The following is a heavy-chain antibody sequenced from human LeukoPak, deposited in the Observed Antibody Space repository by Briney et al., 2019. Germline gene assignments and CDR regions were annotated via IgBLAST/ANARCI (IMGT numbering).Heavy chain of an antibody. CDR3: ARGDYGDYFYFGY. Sequence: SETLSLTCTVSGGSISSYYWSWIRQPPGKGLEWIGYIYHSGSTYYNPSLKSRVTISVDRSKNQFSLKLSSVTAADTAVYYCARGDYGDYFYFGYWGQGTLVTVSS. J-gene: IGHJ4*02. V-gene: IGHV4-59*12. D-gene: IGHD4-17*01. CDR1: GGSISSYY. CDR2: IYHSGST.